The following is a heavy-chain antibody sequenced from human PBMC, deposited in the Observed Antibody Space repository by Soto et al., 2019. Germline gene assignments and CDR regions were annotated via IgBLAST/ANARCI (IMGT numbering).Heavy chain of an antibody. D-gene: IGHD6-19*01. J-gene: IGHJ4*02. CDR2: ISGSGGST. CDR1: GFTFSSYA. CDR3: AKLSQIAVDVHDRGWDYFDF. Sequence: EVQLLESGGGLVQPGGSLRLSCAASGFTFSSYAMSWVRQAPGKGLEWVSGISGSGGSTYYADYVKGRFTISRDNSKSTLYLQMNSLRAEDTAVYYCAKLSQIAVDVHDRGWDYFDFGGQGTLVTVSS. V-gene: IGHV3-23*01.